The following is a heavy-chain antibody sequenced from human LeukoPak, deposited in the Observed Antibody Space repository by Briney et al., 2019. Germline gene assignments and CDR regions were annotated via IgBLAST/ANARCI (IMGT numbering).Heavy chain of an antibody. CDR1: GFTFSSYS. CDR3: ARDRKGGYDSAYYFDY. J-gene: IGHJ4*02. CDR2: ISSSSSYI. Sequence: GGSLRLSCAASGFTFSSYSMNWVRRAPGKGLEWVSSISSSSSYIYYADSVKGRFTISRDNAKNSLYLQMNSLRAEDTAVYYCARDRKGGYDSAYYFDYWGQGTLVTVSS. D-gene: IGHD5-12*01. V-gene: IGHV3-21*01.